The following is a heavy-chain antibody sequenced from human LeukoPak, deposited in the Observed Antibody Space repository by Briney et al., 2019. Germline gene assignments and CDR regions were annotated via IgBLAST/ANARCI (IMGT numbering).Heavy chain of an antibody. Sequence: GGSLRLSCAASGFAFSSYAMHWVRQAPGKGLEWVAVISYDGSNKYYADSVKGRFTISRDNSKNTLYLQMNSLRAEDTAVYYCARDRSSLYSSGCDYWGQGTLVTVSS. CDR3: ARDRSSLYSSGCDY. D-gene: IGHD6-19*01. J-gene: IGHJ4*02. CDR1: GFAFSSYA. CDR2: ISYDGSNK. V-gene: IGHV3-30*01.